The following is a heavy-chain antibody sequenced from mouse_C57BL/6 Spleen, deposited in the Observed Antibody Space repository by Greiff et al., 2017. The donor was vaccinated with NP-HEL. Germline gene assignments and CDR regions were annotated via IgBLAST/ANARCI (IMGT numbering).Heavy chain of an antibody. CDR3: ARHEDYGSSYDYYAMDY. CDR1: GFSLTSYG. Sequence: QVQLKESGPGLVAPSQSLSITCTVSGFSLTSYGVHWVRQPPGKGLEWLVVIWSDGSTTYNSALKSRLSISKDNSKSQVFLKMNSLQTDDTAMYYCARHEDYGSSYDYYAMDYWGQGTSVTVSS. V-gene: IGHV2-6-1*01. D-gene: IGHD1-1*01. CDR2: IWSDGST. J-gene: IGHJ4*01.